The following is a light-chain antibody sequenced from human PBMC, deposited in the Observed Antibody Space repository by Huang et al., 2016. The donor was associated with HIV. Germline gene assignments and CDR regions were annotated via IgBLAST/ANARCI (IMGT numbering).Light chain of an antibody. V-gene: IGKV3-20*01. J-gene: IGKJ2*01. CDR3: QQSDTSPQT. CDR2: GAS. CDR1: QSVSSD. Sequence: EIVLTQSPGTLSLSPGERATLSCRASQSVSSDVAWYQQKPGQAPRLLIYGASTRATGIPDRVSGSGSGTDFTLTISRLEPEDFAVYYCQQSDTSPQTFGQGTKLEIK.